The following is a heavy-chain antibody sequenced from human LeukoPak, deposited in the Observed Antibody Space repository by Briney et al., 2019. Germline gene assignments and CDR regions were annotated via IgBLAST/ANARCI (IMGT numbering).Heavy chain of an antibody. CDR2: ISSSSSYI. CDR3: ARERYSSSWTFQH. Sequence: GGSLRLSCAASGFTFSSYSMNWVRQAPGKGLEWVSSISSSSSYIYYADSVKGRFTISRDNAKNSLYLQMNSLRAEDTAVYYCARERYSSSWTFQHWGQGTLVTVSS. D-gene: IGHD6-13*01. CDR1: GFTFSSYS. J-gene: IGHJ1*01. V-gene: IGHV3-21*01.